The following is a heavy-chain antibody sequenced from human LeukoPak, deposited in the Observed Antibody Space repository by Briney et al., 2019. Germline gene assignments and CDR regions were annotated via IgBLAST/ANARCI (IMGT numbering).Heavy chain of an antibody. J-gene: IGHJ5*02. D-gene: IGHD3-3*01. Sequence: SETLSLTCAVYGGSFSGYYWSWIRQTPGKGLEWIGEINHSGSTNYNPSLKSRVTISVDTSKNQFSLKLSSVTAADTAVYYCARGEYYDFWSGQSTYNWFDPWGQGTLVTVSS. CDR3: ARGEYYDFWSGQSTYNWFDP. V-gene: IGHV4-34*01. CDR1: GGSFSGYY. CDR2: INHSGST.